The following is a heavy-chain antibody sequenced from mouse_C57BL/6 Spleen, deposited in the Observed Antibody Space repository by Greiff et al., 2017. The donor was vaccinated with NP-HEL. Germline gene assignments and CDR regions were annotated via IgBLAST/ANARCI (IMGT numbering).Heavy chain of an antibody. CDR2: ISNGGGST. V-gene: IGHV5-12*01. D-gene: IGHD2-3*01. J-gene: IGHJ4*01. CDR1: GFTFSDYY. CDR3: ARQGVYDFFYAMDY. Sequence: EVMLVESGGGLVQPGGSLKLSCAASGFTFSDYYMYWVRQTPEKRLEWVAYISNGGGSTYYPDTVKGRFTISRDNAKNTLYLQMSRLKSEDTAMYYCARQGVYDFFYAMDYWGQGTSVTVSS.